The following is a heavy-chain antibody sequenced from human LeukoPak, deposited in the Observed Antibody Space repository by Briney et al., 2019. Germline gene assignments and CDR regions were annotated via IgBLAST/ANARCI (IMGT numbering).Heavy chain of an antibody. J-gene: IGHJ4*02. D-gene: IGHD6-19*01. Sequence: GGSLRLSCAASGFTFIDYDMHWVRQVIGKGLEWVSAIGIRGDTHYSGSVKGRFTNSRENAESSLYLQMNSLRAEDTAVYYCARGGIQVSGIDEFDYWGQGTLVTVSS. CDR3: ARGGIQVSGIDEFDY. V-gene: IGHV3-13*01. CDR2: IGIRGDT. CDR1: GFTFIDYD.